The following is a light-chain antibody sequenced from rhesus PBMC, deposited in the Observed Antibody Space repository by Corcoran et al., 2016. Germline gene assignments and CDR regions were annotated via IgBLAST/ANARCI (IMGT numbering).Light chain of an antibody. CDR3: QHYYSTPYS. CDR2: EAS. J-gene: IGKJ2*01. V-gene: IGKV1-25*01. CDR1: QGITND. Sequence: DIQMTQSPSSLSASVGDRVTITCRASQGITNDLACYQQKQGETPKLLIYEASSLQSGIPSRFSGSGSGTDFTLTISSLQSEDFATYYCQHYYSTPYSFGQGTKVEIK.